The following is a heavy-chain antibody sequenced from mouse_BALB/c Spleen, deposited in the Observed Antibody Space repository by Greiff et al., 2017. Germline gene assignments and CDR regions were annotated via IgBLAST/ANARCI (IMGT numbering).Heavy chain of an antibody. Sequence: VKLQESGAELVKPGASVKLSCKTSGYTFTSYWIQWVKQRPGQGLGWIGEIFPGTGTTYYNEKFKGKATLTIDTSSSTAYMQLSSLTSEDSAVYFCARGYGSSPAWFAYWGQGTLVTVSA. D-gene: IGHD1-1*01. J-gene: IGHJ3*01. CDR1: GYTFTSYW. V-gene: IGHV1S132*01. CDR2: IFPGTGTT. CDR3: ARGYGSSPAWFAY.